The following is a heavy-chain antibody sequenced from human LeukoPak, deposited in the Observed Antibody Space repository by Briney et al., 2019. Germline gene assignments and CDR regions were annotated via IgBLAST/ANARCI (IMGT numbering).Heavy chain of an antibody. J-gene: IGHJ4*02. Sequence: GGSLRLSCAASGFTFSNYAMHWVRQAPGKGLEWVAVISYDGSNKYYTDSVKGRFTISRDNSKNTLYLQMNSLRAEDTAVYYCARVGHGSYVRWYYFDYWGQGTLVTVSS. D-gene: IGHD1-26*01. CDR1: GFTFSNYA. CDR2: ISYDGSNK. V-gene: IGHV3-30-3*01. CDR3: ARVGHGSYVRWYYFDY.